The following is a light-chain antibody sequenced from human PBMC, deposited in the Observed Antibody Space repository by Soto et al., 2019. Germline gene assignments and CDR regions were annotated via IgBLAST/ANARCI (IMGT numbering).Light chain of an antibody. Sequence: AIQMTQSPSSLSATVGDRVTITCWASQGITDDLSWYQQKPGRAPKLLIYAASSSQNGVPPRFSGSGSGTDFILTITSLQPGDFAPYYCQQDHSFPFTVGGGTKVEIK. CDR2: AAS. V-gene: IGKV1-6*01. J-gene: IGKJ4*01. CDR1: QGITDD. CDR3: QQDHSFPFT.